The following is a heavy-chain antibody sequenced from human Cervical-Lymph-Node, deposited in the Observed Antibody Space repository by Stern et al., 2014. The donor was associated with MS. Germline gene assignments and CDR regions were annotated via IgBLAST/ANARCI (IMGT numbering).Heavy chain of an antibody. V-gene: IGHV3-48*04. J-gene: IGHJ4*02. CDR1: GFTFSSYN. D-gene: IGHD2-15*01. CDR3: ASKDDYGDH. Sequence: EDQLMESGGGLVQPGGSLRLSCAGSGFTFSSYNMNWVRQAPGKGLEWVSYITGSGSTIYYADSVKGRFTISRDNAKNSLYLQMNSLRAEDTAVYYCASKDDYGDHWGQGTLVTVSS. CDR2: ITGSGSTI.